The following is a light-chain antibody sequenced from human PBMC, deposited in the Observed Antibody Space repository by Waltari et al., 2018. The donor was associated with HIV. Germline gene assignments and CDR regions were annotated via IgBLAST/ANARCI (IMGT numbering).Light chain of an antibody. CDR2: HSS. Sequence: DIVLTQSPATISVSPGGRVTVSCRASQNVDDKLAWYQQKPGQSPRLLIYHSSASAAGVPTRFGGAGSATNFTLTITSLQSEDFALYFCQQYHHWPPLTFGGGSRVELK. CDR3: QQYHHWPPLT. CDR1: QNVDDK. V-gene: IGKV3D-15*01. J-gene: IGKJ4*01.